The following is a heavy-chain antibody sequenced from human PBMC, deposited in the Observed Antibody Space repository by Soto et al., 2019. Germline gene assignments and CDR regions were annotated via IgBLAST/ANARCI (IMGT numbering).Heavy chain of an antibody. CDR1: GDSVSSNSAA. CDR2: TYYRSKWYN. Sequence: PSQTLSLTCAISGDSVSSNSAAWNWIRQSPSRGLEWLGRTYYRSKWYNDYAVSVKSRTTINPDTSKNQFSLQLNSVTPEDTAVYYCAREDSSGYDNYYYYGMDVWGQGTTVTVSS. CDR3: AREDSSGYDNYYYYGMDV. V-gene: IGHV6-1*01. J-gene: IGHJ6*02. D-gene: IGHD3-22*01.